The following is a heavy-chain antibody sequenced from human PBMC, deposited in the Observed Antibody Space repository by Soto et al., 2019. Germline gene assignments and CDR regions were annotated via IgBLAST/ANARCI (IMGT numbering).Heavy chain of an antibody. CDR1: GFTFGNAR. CDR3: TTDRYYYDSRSHGMDV. V-gene: IGHV3-15*01. Sequence: SQRRSYAAPGFTFGNARMTSVRQAQGKGLAWVGRIKSKTDGGTTDYAARVKGRFTISRDDSKNTLYLQMNSRKSEDTAVYYCTTDRYYYDSRSHGMDVWGEGTTVTVYS. CDR2: IKSKTDGGTT. J-gene: IGHJ6*04. D-gene: IGHD3-22*01.